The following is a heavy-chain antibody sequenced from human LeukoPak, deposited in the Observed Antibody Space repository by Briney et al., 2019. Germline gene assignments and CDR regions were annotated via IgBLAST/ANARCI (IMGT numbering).Heavy chain of an antibody. V-gene: IGHV3-33*01. J-gene: IGHJ4*02. CDR1: GFTFGDYA. CDR2: IWYDGSNK. CDR3: ARDRDAEWPLRILDY. Sequence: GGSLRLSCTASGFTFGDYALSWFRQAPGKGLEWVALIWYDGSNKYYADSVKGRFTISRDNSKNTLYLQMNSLRAEDTAVYYCARDRDAEWPLRILDYWGQGTLVTVSS. D-gene: IGHD3-3*01.